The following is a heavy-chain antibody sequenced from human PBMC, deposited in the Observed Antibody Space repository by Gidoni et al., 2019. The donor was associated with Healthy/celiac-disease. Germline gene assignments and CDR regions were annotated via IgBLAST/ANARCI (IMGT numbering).Heavy chain of an antibody. Sequence: QVQLQESGPGLVKPSQTLSLTCTVSGGSISSGGYYWSWLRQHPGKGLEWIGYIYYSGSTYYNPSLKSRVTISVDTSKNQFSLKLSSVTAADTAVYYCARGGLGWLQPPIDYYYYGMDVWGQGTTVTVSS. D-gene: IGHD5-12*01. CDR2: IYYSGST. CDR3: ARGGLGWLQPPIDYYYYGMDV. CDR1: GGSISSGGYY. J-gene: IGHJ6*02. V-gene: IGHV4-31*03.